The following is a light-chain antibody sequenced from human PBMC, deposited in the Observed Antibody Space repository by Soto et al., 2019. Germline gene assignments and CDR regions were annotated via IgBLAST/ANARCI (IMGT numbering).Light chain of an antibody. CDR2: EVS. Sequence: QSVLTQPASVSGSPGQSITISCTGTSSDVGGYNFVSWYQQHPGKAPKLMIYEVSNWPSGVSYRFSGSKSGNTASLTISGLQAEDEADYYCSSYTSSVTLVFGGGTKLTVL. CDR1: SSDVGGYNF. V-gene: IGLV2-14*01. CDR3: SSYTSSVTLV. J-gene: IGLJ2*01.